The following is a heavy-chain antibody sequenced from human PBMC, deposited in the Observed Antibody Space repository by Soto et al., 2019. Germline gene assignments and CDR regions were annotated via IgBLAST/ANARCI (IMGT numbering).Heavy chain of an antibody. Sequence: GGSLRLSCAASGFIFSNYGMNWVRQAPGKGLEWVSYISSSASTTVYADSVKGRFTISRDKAKNSLYLQMNSLRAEDTALYYCARDGYSGSYFAAFDIWGQGTMVTVSS. CDR2: ISSSASTT. CDR1: GFIFSNYG. V-gene: IGHV3-48*01. D-gene: IGHD1-26*01. J-gene: IGHJ3*02. CDR3: ARDGYSGSYFAAFDI.